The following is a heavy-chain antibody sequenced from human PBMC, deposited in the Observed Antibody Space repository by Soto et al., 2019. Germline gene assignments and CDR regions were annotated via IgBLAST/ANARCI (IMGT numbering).Heavy chain of an antibody. CDR2: INPNSGDT. CDR3: ATSRISIAVAGETEYYFDY. Sequence: SVKVSCKASGYIFTGYYMHWVRQAPVQGLEWMGWINPNSGDTNYTQKFQGWVTMTRDTSISTAYMELSRLRSDDTAVYYCATSRISIAVAGETEYYFDYWGQGTLVTVSS. CDR1: GYIFTGYY. D-gene: IGHD6-19*01. J-gene: IGHJ4*02. V-gene: IGHV1-2*04.